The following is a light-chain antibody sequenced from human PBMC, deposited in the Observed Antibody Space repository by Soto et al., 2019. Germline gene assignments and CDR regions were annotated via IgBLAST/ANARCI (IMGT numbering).Light chain of an antibody. CDR2: DAY. CDR3: QQRHMWPIT. CDR1: QSFRGL. Sequence: EVVLTQSPVTLSLSPGERATLSCRASQSFRGLLAWYQQKPGQAPRLLIYDAYNSATGIPPRFSGSGSGTDFTITISSLEPEDSAVYYCQQRHMWPITFGQGTRLEIK. V-gene: IGKV3-11*01. J-gene: IGKJ5*01.